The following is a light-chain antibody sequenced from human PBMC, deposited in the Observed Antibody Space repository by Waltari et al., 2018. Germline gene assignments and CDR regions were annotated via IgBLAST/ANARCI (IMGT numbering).Light chain of an antibody. CDR1: SSDVGGYNY. Sequence: QSALTQPASVSGSPGQSITISCTGTSSDVGGYNYVSWYQKHPGKAPKLLIYDVSNRPSVVSTRFSASKSGTTASLIISGLQAEDEAYYYCSSYTSSTTLLLIFGGGTKLTVL. J-gene: IGLJ2*01. CDR2: DVS. CDR3: SSYTSSTTLLLI. V-gene: IGLV2-14*03.